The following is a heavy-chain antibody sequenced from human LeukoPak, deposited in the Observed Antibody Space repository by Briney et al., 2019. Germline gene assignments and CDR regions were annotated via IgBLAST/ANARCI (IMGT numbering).Heavy chain of an antibody. CDR3: ARYQHCGGDCYPLDF. CDR2: IKQDGSQQ. CDR1: GFTLSTYY. J-gene: IGHJ4*02. Sequence: GGSLKLSCAASGFTLSTYYMSWVRQAPGKGLEFVANIKQDGSQQSYVKSVEGRFAISRDNAKNSLYLQMNGLSVEDTAIYYCARYQHCGGDCYPLDFWGQGTLVTVSS. D-gene: IGHD2-21*02. V-gene: IGHV3-7*01.